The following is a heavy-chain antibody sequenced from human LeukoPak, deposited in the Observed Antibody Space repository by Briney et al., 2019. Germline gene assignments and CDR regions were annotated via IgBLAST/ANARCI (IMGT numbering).Heavy chain of an antibody. D-gene: IGHD4/OR15-4a*01. J-gene: IGHJ3*02. Sequence: GGSLRLSCAASGFTFSRYAMSWVRQAPGRGLEWVANIKQDGSEKYYVDSVKGRFTISRDNAKNSLYLQMNGLRAEDTAVYYCAREANPDYAFDIWGQGTMVTVSS. CDR3: AREANPDYAFDI. CDR1: GFTFSRYA. CDR2: IKQDGSEK. V-gene: IGHV3-7*01.